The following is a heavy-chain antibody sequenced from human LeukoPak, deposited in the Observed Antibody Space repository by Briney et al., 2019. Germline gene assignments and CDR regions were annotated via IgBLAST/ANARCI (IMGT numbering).Heavy chain of an antibody. D-gene: IGHD1-1*01. CDR2: IKQDGSEK. V-gene: IGHV3-7*01. CDR1: GFSFSDHY. Sequence: GGSLRLSCAASGFSFSDHYMDWVRQAPGKGLEWVANIKQDGSEKYYVDSVKGRFTISRDNAKNSLYLQMNSLRAEDTAVYYCARDPGGRAARNDAFDIWGQGTMVTVSS. J-gene: IGHJ3*02. CDR3: ARDPGGRAARNDAFDI.